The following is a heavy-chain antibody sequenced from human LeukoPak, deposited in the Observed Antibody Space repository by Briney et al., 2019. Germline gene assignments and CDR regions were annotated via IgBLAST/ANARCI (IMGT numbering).Heavy chain of an antibody. V-gene: IGHV3-48*01. D-gene: IGHD2-15*01. Sequence: GGSLRLSCAASGFSFSNYNMNWVRQAPGKGLEWVSYISTSSSIIYYADSVKGRFTISRDNAKNSLYLQMNSLRAEDTAVYYCVREGGGIPEYWGQGTLVTVSS. CDR2: ISTSSSII. J-gene: IGHJ4*02. CDR1: GFSFSNYN. CDR3: VREGGGIPEY.